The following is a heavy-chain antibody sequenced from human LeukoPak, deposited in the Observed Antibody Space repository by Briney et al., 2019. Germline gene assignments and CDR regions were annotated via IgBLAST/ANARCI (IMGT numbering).Heavy chain of an antibody. CDR1: GFTFTNYA. J-gene: IGHJ6*02. D-gene: IGHD3-10*01. CDR3: AKVPYSDYGSGRPPFMDV. CDR2: ISDSGSST. V-gene: IGHV3-23*01. Sequence: PGGSLRLSCAASGFTFTNYAMSWVRQAPGKGLEWVSTISDSGSSTYYADSVKGGLTISRDNDKNTLYLQMESLRAEDTAIYYCAKVPYSDYGSGRPPFMDVWGQGTTVAVSS.